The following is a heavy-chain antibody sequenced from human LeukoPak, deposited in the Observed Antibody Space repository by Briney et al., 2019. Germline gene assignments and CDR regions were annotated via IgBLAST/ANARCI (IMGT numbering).Heavy chain of an antibody. Sequence: SVKVSCKASGGTFSSYAISWVRQAPGQGLEWMGGIIPIFGTANYAQKFQGRVTITADESTSTAYMELSSLRSEDTAVYYCARSALDTSGSYYNPQPFDYWGQGTLVTVSS. J-gene: IGHJ4*02. D-gene: IGHD3-10*01. CDR1: GGTFSSYA. CDR3: ARSALDTSGSYYNPQPFDY. CDR2: IIPIFGTA. V-gene: IGHV1-69*13.